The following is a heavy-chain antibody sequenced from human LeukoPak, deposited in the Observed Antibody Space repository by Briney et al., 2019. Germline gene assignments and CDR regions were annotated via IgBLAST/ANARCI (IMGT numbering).Heavy chain of an antibody. V-gene: IGHV3-23*01. CDR2: ISGSGGST. CDR1: GFTFSSYA. D-gene: IGHD3-9*01. CDR3: AKDPYDILTGYYPAPYYYYGMDV. J-gene: IGHJ6*02. Sequence: GGSLRLSCAASGFTFSSYAMSWVRQAPGKGLEWVSAISGSGGSTYYADSVKGRFTISRDNSKNTLYLQMNSLRAEDTAVYYCAKDPYDILTGYYPAPYYYYGMDVWGQGTTVTVSS.